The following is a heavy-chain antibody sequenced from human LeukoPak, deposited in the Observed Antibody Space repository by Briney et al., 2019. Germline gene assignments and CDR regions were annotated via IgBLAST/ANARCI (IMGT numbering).Heavy chain of an antibody. Sequence: GGSLRLSCAASGFTFSSCGMHWVRQAPGKGLEWVAVISYDGSNKYYADSVKGRFTISRDNSKNTLYLQMNSLRAEDTAVYYCAKDPTPRPTYYYDSSGYYNSWGQGTLVTVSS. D-gene: IGHD3-22*01. CDR2: ISYDGSNK. J-gene: IGHJ4*02. V-gene: IGHV3-30*18. CDR1: GFTFSSCG. CDR3: AKDPTPRPTYYYDSSGYYNS.